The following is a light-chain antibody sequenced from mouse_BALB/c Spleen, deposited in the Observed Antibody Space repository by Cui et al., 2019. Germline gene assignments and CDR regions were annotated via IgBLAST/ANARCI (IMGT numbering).Light chain of an antibody. CDR3: RTYDHLWT. CDR1: QDIKKY. Sequence: IHITQSPSSLSASLRVKVTITGKGNQDIKKYRDWYQHKPGKGPRLLIHYKSTLQPGTPSRFSGSGSGRDYSFSISNLEPEGIATYYCRTYDHLWTFGGGTKLEIK. CDR2: YKS. J-gene: IGKJ1*01. V-gene: IGKV19-93*01.